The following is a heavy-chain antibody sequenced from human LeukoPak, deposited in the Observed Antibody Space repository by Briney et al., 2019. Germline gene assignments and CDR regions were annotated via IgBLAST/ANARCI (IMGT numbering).Heavy chain of an antibody. CDR3: AKDFSYDILTGSYYFDY. D-gene: IGHD3-9*01. Sequence: GRSLRLSCAASGFTFSSYGMHWVRQAPGKGLEWVAVISYDGGNKYYADSVKGRFTISRDNSKNTLYLQMNSLRAEDTAVYYCAKDFSYDILTGSYYFDYWGQGTLVTVSS. CDR1: GFTFSSYG. V-gene: IGHV3-30*18. J-gene: IGHJ4*02. CDR2: ISYDGGNK.